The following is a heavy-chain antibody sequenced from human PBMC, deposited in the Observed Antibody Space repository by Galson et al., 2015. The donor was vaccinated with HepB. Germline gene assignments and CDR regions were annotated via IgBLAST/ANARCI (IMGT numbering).Heavy chain of an antibody. CDR1: GYTFTSYG. D-gene: IGHD6-19*01. Sequence: SVKVSCKASGYTFTSYGISWVRQAPGQGLEWMGWISAYNGNTNYAQKLQGRVTMTTDTSTSTAYMELRSLRSDDTAVYYCARDGKASIAVAGPFDYWGQGTLVTVSS. J-gene: IGHJ4*02. V-gene: IGHV1-18*04. CDR3: ARDGKASIAVAGPFDY. CDR2: ISAYNGNT.